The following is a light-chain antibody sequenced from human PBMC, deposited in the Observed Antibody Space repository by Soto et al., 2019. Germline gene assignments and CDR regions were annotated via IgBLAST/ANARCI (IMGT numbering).Light chain of an antibody. V-gene: IGKV3-11*01. CDR3: QQRSNWH. CDR2: DAS. Sequence: EIVLTQSPATLSLSPGERATLSCRASQSIGSYLAWYQQKPGQAPRLLISDASNRATGIPARFSGSGSGTDFTLTISSLEPEDFAIYYCQQRSNWHFGQGTRLEIK. J-gene: IGKJ5*01. CDR1: QSIGSY.